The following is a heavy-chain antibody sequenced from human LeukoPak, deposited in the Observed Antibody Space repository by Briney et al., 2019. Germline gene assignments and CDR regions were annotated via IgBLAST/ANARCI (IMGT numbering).Heavy chain of an antibody. CDR2: FSASGGTT. Sequence: GGSLRLSCAASGFTFSRSAMNWVRRAPGKGLEWVSSFSASGGTTYYADSVKGRFTISRDNSKNTLSVQMNSLRAEDTAVYYCAKANYSGSYYFDSWGQGTLVTVSS. CDR3: AKANYSGSYYFDS. CDR1: GFTFSRSA. D-gene: IGHD1-26*01. V-gene: IGHV3-23*01. J-gene: IGHJ4*02.